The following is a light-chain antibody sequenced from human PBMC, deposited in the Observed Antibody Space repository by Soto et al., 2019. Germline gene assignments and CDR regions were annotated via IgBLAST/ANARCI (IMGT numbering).Light chain of an antibody. CDR2: DAS. CDR1: QSVRFY. J-gene: IGKJ3*01. V-gene: IGKV3-11*01. Sequence: EIVLTQSPATLSLSPGERATLSCRASQSVRFYLAWYQQKPGQAPRLLIYDASNRATGIPARFSGSGSGTDFTLTISSLEPEDSAVYYCQQRSDWPPFTFGPGTKVDTK. CDR3: QQRSDWPPFT.